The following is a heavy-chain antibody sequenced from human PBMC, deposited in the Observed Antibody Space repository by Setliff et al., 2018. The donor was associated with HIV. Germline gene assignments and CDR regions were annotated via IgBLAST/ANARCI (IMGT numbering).Heavy chain of an antibody. V-gene: IGHV3-7*01. CDR2: IKPDGSDT. D-gene: IGHD6-19*01. CDR1: GFTFSPYS. CDR3: ARWEGVAGRYWYFDL. J-gene: IGHJ2*01. Sequence: GGSLRLSCAASGFTFSPYSMSWVRQAPGKGLEWVANIKPDGSDTFYLDSMRGRLTISRDNAKNALYLEMNSLRVEDTAVYYCARWEGVAGRYWYFDLWGRGTLVTVSS.